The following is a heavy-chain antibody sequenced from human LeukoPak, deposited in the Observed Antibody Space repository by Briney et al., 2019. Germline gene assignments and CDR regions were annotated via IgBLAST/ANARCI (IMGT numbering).Heavy chain of an antibody. CDR1: GFPFCYYA. Sequence: GSLRLSCTASGFPFCYYAMSWFRQAPGKGLEWVGFIISKAYGGTTEYAASVKGRFTISRDDSKSIAYLQMNSLKTEDTAVYYCTRMGPYDSSGYLGYFDYWGQGTLVTVSS. D-gene: IGHD3-22*01. J-gene: IGHJ4*02. CDR3: TRMGPYDSSGYLGYFDY. V-gene: IGHV3-49*03. CDR2: IISKAYGGTT.